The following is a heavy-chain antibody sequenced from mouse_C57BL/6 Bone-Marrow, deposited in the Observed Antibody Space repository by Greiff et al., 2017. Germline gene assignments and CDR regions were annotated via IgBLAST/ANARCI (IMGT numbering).Heavy chain of an antibody. CDR1: GFNFNDYY. J-gene: IGHJ2*01. D-gene: IGHD2-1*01. Sequence: VQLQPPGAELVRPGASVKLSCTASGFNFNDYYMHWVKQRPEQGLEWIGRIDPADGDTEYAPKFQGKATLTVEKSSSTVYLELSRLTSDDSAVYYCARGGNYGGYYFDYGGQGTTLTVSS. CDR2: IDPADGDT. V-gene: IGHV14-1*01. CDR3: ARGGNYGGYYFDY.